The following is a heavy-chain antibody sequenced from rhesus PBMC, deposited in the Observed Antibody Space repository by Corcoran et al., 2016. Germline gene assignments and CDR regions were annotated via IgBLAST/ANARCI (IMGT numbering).Heavy chain of an antibody. CDR3: ARVCIWTCYYREYFEF. CDR1: GFSLTTSGMG. D-gene: IGHD3-3*01. V-gene: IGHV2-174*01. CDR2: IYWDDDK. Sequence: QVTLKESGPALVKPTQTLTLTCTFSGFSLTTSGMGVGWIRQPPGKALEWLALIYWDDDKRYSQSLKSRLTISKDTSKNQVCLTMTNMDPVDTATYYCARVCIWTCYYREYFEFWGQGALVTVSS. J-gene: IGHJ1*01.